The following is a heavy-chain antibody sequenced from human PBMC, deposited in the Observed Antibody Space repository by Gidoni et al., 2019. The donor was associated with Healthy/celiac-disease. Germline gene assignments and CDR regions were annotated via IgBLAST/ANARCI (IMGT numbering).Heavy chain of an antibody. CDR1: GGSISSSSYY. CDR3: ARPSYSSYFDY. J-gene: IGHJ4*02. Sequence: QLQLQESGPGLVKPSETLSLTCTVSGGSISSSSYYWGWIRQPPGKGLEWIGSIYYSGSTYYNPSLKSRVTISVDTSKNQFSLKLSSVTAADTAVYYCARPSYSSYFDYWGQGTLVTVSS. V-gene: IGHV4-39*01. CDR2: IYYSGST. D-gene: IGHD6-13*01.